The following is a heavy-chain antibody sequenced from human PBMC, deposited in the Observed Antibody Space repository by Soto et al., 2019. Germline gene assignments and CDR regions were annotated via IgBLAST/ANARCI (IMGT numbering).Heavy chain of an antibody. CDR2: IYYSGST. Sequence: QVQLQESGPGLVKPSQTLSLTCTVSGGSISSGGYYWSWIRQHPGKGLEWIGYIYYSGSTYYNPSLACRVTIHLDASKNQSSLRLSSVTAPDTAVYYCARGPFDDRSGYWREGHLDYCGQGTLVTVSS. V-gene: IGHV4-31*03. CDR3: ARGPFDDRSGYWREGHLDY. CDR1: GGSISSGGYY. D-gene: IGHD3-22*01. J-gene: IGHJ4*02.